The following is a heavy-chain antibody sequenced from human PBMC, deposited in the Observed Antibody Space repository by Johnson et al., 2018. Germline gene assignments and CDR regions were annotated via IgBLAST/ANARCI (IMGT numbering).Heavy chain of an antibody. J-gene: IGHJ6*02. CDR3: ARARFFSGSGSSLPRYYGMDV. Sequence: QVQLVQSGAEVKKPGSSVKVPCKGTPSNDDINWVRQAPGQGLEWMGSIIPIFSTTKYAQKYRGRTTVHADNSLNTVYMDLSGLTYGDTALYYCARARFFSGSGSSLPRYYGMDVWGQVTTVTVSS. CDR1: GTPSNDD. D-gene: IGHD3-10*01. CDR2: IIPIFSTT. V-gene: IGHV1-69*14.